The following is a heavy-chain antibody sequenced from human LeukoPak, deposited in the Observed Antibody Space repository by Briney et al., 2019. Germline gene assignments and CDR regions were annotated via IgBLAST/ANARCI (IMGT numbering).Heavy chain of an antibody. V-gene: IGHV3-30*04. J-gene: IGHJ5*02. CDR2: ISYDGSTK. CDR3: ARAPSYDILTGYYPA. Sequence: PGGSLRLSCAASGFTFSSYAMHWVRQAPGKGLEWVAVISYDGSTKYYADSVKGRFTISRDNSKNTLYLQMNSLRAEDTAVYYCARAPSYDILTGYYPAWGQGTLATVSS. CDR1: GFTFSSYA. D-gene: IGHD3-9*01.